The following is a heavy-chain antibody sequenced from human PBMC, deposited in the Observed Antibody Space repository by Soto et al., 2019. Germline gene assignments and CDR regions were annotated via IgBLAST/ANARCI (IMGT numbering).Heavy chain of an antibody. D-gene: IGHD3-10*01. V-gene: IGHV3-21*01. CDR3: ASDGSGRNWFDP. J-gene: IGHJ5*02. Sequence: PGGSLRLSCAASGFTFSSYSMNWVRQAPGKGLEWVSSISSSSSYIYYADSVKGRFTISRDNAKNSLYLQMNSLRAEDTAVYYCASDGSGRNWFDPWGQGTLVTVPQ. CDR1: GFTFSSYS. CDR2: ISSSSSYI.